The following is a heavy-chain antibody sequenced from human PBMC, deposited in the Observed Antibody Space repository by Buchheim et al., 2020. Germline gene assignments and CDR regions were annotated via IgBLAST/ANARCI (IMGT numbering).Heavy chain of an antibody. Sequence: QVQLQESGPGLVKPSETLSLTCTVSGGSISSYYWSWIRQPPGKGLEWIGYIYYSGSTNYNPSLKSRVTISVDTAKNQFSLKLSSVTAADTAVYYCRGIAAANYYYYYGMDVWGKGTT. J-gene: IGHJ6*04. CDR3: RGIAAANYYYYYGMDV. V-gene: IGHV4-59*08. CDR2: IYYSGST. D-gene: IGHD6-13*01. CDR1: GGSISSYY.